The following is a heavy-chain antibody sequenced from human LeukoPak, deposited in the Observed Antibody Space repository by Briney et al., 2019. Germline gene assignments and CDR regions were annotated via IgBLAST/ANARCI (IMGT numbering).Heavy chain of an antibody. J-gene: IGHJ3*02. V-gene: IGHV1-18*01. CDR2: ISAYNGNT. Sequence: VASVKVSCKASGYTFTSYGISWVRQAPGQGLEWMGWISAYNGNTNYAQKLQGRVTMTTDTSTSTAYMELRSLRSDDTAVYYCASTRRPEIYDSRPTGAFDIWGQGTMVTVSS. CDR1: GYTFTSYG. D-gene: IGHD3-22*01. CDR3: ASTRRPEIYDSRPTGAFDI.